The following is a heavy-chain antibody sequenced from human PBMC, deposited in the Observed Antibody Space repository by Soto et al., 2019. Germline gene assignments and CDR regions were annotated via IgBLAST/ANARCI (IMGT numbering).Heavy chain of an antibody. Sequence: ASVKVSCKASGYTLTSYAMHWVRQAPGQRLEWMGWINAGNGNTKYSQKFQGRVTITRDTSASTAYMELSSLRSEDTAVYYCARDGYSSGWYGYYYYYYMDVWGKGTTVTVSS. J-gene: IGHJ6*03. CDR2: INAGNGNT. D-gene: IGHD6-19*01. CDR1: GYTLTSYA. V-gene: IGHV1-3*01. CDR3: ARDGYSSGWYGYYYYYYMDV.